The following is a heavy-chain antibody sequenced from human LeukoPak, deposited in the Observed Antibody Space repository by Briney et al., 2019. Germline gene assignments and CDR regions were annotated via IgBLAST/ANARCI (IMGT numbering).Heavy chain of an antibody. CDR1: GGSFSGYY. V-gene: IGHV4-34*01. CDR2: INHSGST. Sequence: ASETLSLTCAVYGGSFSGYYWSWIRQPPGKGLEWIGEINHSGSTNYNPSLKSRVTISVDTSKNQFSLKLSSVTAADTAVYYCARDLYSSRTNDAFVIWGQGTMVTVSS. D-gene: IGHD6-19*01. J-gene: IGHJ3*02. CDR3: ARDLYSSRTNDAFVI.